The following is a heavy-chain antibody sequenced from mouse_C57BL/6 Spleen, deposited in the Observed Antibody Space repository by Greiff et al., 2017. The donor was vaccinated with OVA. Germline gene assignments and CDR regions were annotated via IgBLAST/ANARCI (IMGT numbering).Heavy chain of an antibody. V-gene: IGHV5-16*01. D-gene: IGHD1-1*02. J-gene: IGHJ1*03. CDR2: INYDGSST. Sequence: EVKVVESEGGLVQPGSSMKLSCTASGFTFSDYYMAWVRQVPEKGLEWVANINYDGSSTYYLDSLKSRFIISRDNAKNILYLQMSSLKSEDTATYYCARDRWLGFDVWGTGTTVTVSS. CDR1: GFTFSDYY. CDR3: ARDRWLGFDV.